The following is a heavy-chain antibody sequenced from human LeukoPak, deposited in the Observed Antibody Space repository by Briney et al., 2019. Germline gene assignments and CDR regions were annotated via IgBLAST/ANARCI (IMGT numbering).Heavy chain of an antibody. CDR3: ARDSTLGPFDY. J-gene: IGHJ4*02. Sequence: PGGSLRLSCAASGFTFSSYAMHWVRQAPGKGLEWVAVISYDGSNKYYADSVKGRFTISRDNSKNTLYLQMNSLRAEYTAVYYCARDSTLGPFDYWGQGTLVTVSS. CDR2: ISYDGSNK. D-gene: IGHD7-27*01. V-gene: IGHV3-30-3*01. CDR1: GFTFSSYA.